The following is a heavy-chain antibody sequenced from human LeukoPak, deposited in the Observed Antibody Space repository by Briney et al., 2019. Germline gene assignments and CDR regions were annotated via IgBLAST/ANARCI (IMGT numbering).Heavy chain of an antibody. J-gene: IGHJ6*02. CDR3: ARSHYYYYVMDV. V-gene: IGHV3-48*02. CDR1: GFSFGTYT. Sequence: PGVSLRLSCAASGFSFGTYTMNWVRQAPGKGLEWISYISSGSSTMYYADSVKGRFTTSRDNAKNSLYLQMNSLTDEDTAVYHCARSHYYYYVMDVWGQGTTVAVSS. CDR2: ISSGSSTM.